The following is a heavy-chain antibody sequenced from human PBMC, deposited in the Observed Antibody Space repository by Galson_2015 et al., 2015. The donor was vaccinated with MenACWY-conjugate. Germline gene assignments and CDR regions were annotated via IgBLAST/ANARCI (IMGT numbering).Heavy chain of an antibody. CDR2: IYYSGST. CDR3: ARDRVIYDSSGYSQTYGMDV. V-gene: IGHV4-59*01. CDR1: GGSISGYY. D-gene: IGHD3-22*01. J-gene: IGHJ6*02. Sequence: ETLSLTCTASGGSISGYYWSWIRQPPGKGLEWIGYIYYSGSTNYTPSLKSRVTISVDTSKNQFSLKLSSVTAADTAVYYCARDRVIYDSSGYSQTYGMDVWGQGTTVTVSS.